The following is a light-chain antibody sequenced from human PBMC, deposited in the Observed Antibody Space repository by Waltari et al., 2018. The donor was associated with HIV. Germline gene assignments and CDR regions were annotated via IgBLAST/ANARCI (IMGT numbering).Light chain of an antibody. J-gene: IGKJ2*01. V-gene: IGKV1-5*03. CDR1: QSIGNW. CDR3: QQYSSYSDT. CDR2: KTS. Sequence: DIQMTQSPSALSTSVGDRVTISCRASQSIGNWLAWYQQKPGKAPKLLIYKTSNLESGVPSRFSGSGSGTEFTLTISSLQPDDFATYYCQQYSSYSDTFGQGTKLEIK.